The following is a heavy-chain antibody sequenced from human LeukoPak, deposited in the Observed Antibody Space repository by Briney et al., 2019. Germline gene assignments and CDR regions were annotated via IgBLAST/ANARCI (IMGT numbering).Heavy chain of an antibody. CDR3: ARERRHYGSGSYYNLFDY. CDR2: INPNSGGT. D-gene: IGHD3-10*01. J-gene: IGHJ4*02. V-gene: IGHV1-2*02. Sequence: GASVKVSCRTSGYTFNGYFLHWVRQAPGQGLEWMGWINPNSGGTIYAQKFQGRVTMTRDTSIRTAYMELNRLTSDDTAVYYCARERRHYGSGSYYNLFDYWGQGTLVTVSS. CDR1: GYTFNGYF.